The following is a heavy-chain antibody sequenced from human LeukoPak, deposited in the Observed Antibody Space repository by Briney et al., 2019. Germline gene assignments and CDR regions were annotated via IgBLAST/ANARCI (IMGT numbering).Heavy chain of an antibody. D-gene: IGHD4-17*01. Sequence: PSESLSLTCTVSTGSISCYYWSWVRQPAGKGREWIGSTYTSGSTNYNPSLKRRVTMSVDTSKTQFSLKLSSGTTADTALYYCARELDDYGDCNFDYWGQRTLVTVSS. J-gene: IGHJ4*02. V-gene: IGHV4-4*07. CDR3: ARELDDYGDCNFDY. CDR1: TGSISCYY. CDR2: TYTSGST.